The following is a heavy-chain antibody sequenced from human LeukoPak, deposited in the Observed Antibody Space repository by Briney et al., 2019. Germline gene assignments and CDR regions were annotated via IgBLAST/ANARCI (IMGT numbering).Heavy chain of an antibody. CDR3: ARDHPSVVVIYRYYMDV. Sequence: SGGSLRLSCAASGFTFSSYAMHWVRQAPGKGLEWVAVISCDGSNKYYADSVKGRFTISRDNSKNTLYLQMNSLRAEDTAVYYCARDHPSVVVIYRYYMDVWGKGTTVTVSS. D-gene: IGHD3-22*01. CDR1: GFTFSSYA. V-gene: IGHV3-30*04. J-gene: IGHJ6*03. CDR2: ISCDGSNK.